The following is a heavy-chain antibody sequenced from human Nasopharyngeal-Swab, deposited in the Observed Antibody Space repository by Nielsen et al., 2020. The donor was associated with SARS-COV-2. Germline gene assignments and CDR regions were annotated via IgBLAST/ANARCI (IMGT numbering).Heavy chain of an antibody. CDR3: TTVAGSYGRFDY. J-gene: IGHJ4*02. Sequence: ASVKVSCKASGYTFATYYMHWVRQAPGQGPEWMGIINPSGGTTTYAQKFQGRVTMTEDTSTDTAYMELSSLTSEDTAVYYCTTVAGSYGRFDYWGQGTLVTVSS. CDR2: INPSGGTT. V-gene: IGHV1-46*03. CDR1: GYTFATYY. D-gene: IGHD1-26*01.